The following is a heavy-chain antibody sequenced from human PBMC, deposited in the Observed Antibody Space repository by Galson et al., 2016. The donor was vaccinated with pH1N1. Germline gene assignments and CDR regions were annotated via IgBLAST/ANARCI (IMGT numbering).Heavy chain of an antibody. CDR3: AKNGTSIFGVITSPGHNYDVDV. Sequence: PLSLPCSVSGASVSSGDSYWSWIRQHPGKGLEWIGYIDNTGSTYYRSSLKSRITISVDTSKNQFSLRLSSVTAADTAAYYCAKNGTSIFGVITSPGHNYDVDVWGQGTTVIVSS. CDR1: GASVSSGDSY. D-gene: IGHD3-3*01. J-gene: IGHJ6*03. CDR2: IDNTGST. V-gene: IGHV4-31*03.